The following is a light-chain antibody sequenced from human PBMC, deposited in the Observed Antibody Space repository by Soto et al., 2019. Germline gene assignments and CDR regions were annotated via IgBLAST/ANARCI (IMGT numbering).Light chain of an antibody. CDR1: QSISDN. Sequence: DIQMTQSPSSLSASVGDRVTITCRASQSISDNLNWYQHKPGTAPNLLIYAASSLQSGVPSRFSGSGSGTDFTLTISSLQPEDFVTYYCQQSFGTPPTFVGGTKVEIK. CDR2: AAS. V-gene: IGKV1-39*01. J-gene: IGKJ4*01. CDR3: QQSFGTPPT.